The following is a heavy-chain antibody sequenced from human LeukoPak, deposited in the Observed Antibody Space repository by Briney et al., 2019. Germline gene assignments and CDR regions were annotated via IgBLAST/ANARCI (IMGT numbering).Heavy chain of an antibody. J-gene: IGHJ4*02. D-gene: IGHD5-18*01. CDR1: GFTFNYYA. V-gene: IGHV3-23*01. Sequence: GGSLRLSCAVSGFTFNYYAMSCVRHAPGKRGEWVSGISDNEGKTYYTVSVKGRFTISRDNTKNTVYLQMNILRGDDTAVYFCARHDSFIPHWGQGTLVTVSS. CDR3: ARHDSFIPH. CDR2: ISDNEGKT.